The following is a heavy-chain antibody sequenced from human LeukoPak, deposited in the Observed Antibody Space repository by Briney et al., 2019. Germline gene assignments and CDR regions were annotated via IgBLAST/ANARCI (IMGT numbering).Heavy chain of an antibody. CDR1: GFTFDDYA. J-gene: IGHJ4*02. Sequence: PGGSLRLSCAASGFTFDDYAMHWVRQVPGKGLEWVSLISGEGGSTYNADSVKGRFTISRDNSKNSLYLQMDSLRTEDTALYYCAKDIKTYIGLVVYATLFDFWGQGTLVTVSS. D-gene: IGHD2-8*01. V-gene: IGHV3-43*02. CDR2: ISGEGGST. CDR3: AKDIKTYIGLVVYATLFDF.